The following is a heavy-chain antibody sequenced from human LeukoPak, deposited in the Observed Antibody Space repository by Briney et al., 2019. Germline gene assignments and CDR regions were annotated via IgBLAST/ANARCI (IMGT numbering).Heavy chain of an antibody. J-gene: IGHJ4*02. CDR1: GFTFSSYA. V-gene: IGHV3-23*01. D-gene: IGHD6-19*01. Sequence: PGGSLRLSCAASGFTFSSYAMSWVREAPGKGLEWVSAISGSGGSTYYADSVKGRFTISRDDSKNTLYLLMNSLRAEDTAVYYCAKDPVIFRKGQSGWYYFDYWGQGTLVTVSS. CDR3: AKDPVIFRKGQSGWYYFDY. CDR2: ISGSGGST.